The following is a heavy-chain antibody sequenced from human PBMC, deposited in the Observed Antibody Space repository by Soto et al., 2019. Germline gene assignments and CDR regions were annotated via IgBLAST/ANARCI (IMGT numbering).Heavy chain of an antibody. J-gene: IGHJ4*02. Sequence: SVKVSCKASGGTFSSYAISWVRQAPGQGLEWMGGIIPIFGTANYAQKFQGRVTITADESTSTAYMELSSLRPEDTALYYCAKDFHPYQGVAGVDYWGQGTLVTVSS. V-gene: IGHV1-69*13. D-gene: IGHD6-19*01. CDR2: IIPIFGTA. CDR3: AKDFHPYQGVAGVDY. CDR1: GGTFSSYA.